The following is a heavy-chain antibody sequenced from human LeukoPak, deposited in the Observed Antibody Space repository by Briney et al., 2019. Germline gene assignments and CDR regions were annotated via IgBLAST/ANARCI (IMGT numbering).Heavy chain of an antibody. V-gene: IGHV1-24*01. J-gene: IGHJ5*02. CDR2: FDPEDGET. CDR1: GYTLTELS. CDR3: AREAYSSSSGPRGNWFDP. D-gene: IGHD6-6*01. Sequence: ASVKVSCKVSGYTLTELSMHWVRQAPGKGLEWMGGFDPEDGETIYAQKFQGRVTMTEDTSTDTAYMELSSLRSEDTAVYYCAREAYSSSSGPRGNWFDPWGQGTLVTVSS.